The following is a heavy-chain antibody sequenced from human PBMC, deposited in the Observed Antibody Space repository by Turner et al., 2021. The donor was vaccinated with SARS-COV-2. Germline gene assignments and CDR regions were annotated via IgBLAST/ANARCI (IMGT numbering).Heavy chain of an antibody. CDR2: FYYIGST. CDR1: GGSIGSYY. D-gene: IGHD3-10*01. V-gene: IGHV4-59*08. CDR3: VSRYYDASGSYISEY. Sequence: QVQLQESGPRLVKPSENLSLPCTVTGGSIGSYYWSWVRQPPGKGPEWLGYFYYIGSTKYNPSLKSRVAISVEASKSQFSLRLTSVTAADTAVYYCVSRYYDASGSYISEYWGQGILVTVSS. J-gene: IGHJ4*02.